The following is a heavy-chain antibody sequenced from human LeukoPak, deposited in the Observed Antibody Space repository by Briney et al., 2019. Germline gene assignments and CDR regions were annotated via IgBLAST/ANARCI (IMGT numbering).Heavy chain of an antibody. CDR1: GGSISSSSYY. CDR2: IYYSGST. D-gene: IGHD4-23*01. J-gene: IGHJ4*02. V-gene: IGHV4-39*01. CDR3: ARRRTPGGYYFDY. Sequence: ASETLSLTCTVSGGSISSSSYYWGWIRQPPGKGLEWIGSIYYSGSTYYNPSLKSRVTISVDTPKNQFSLKLSSVTAADTAVYYCARRRTPGGYYFDYRGQGTLVTVSS.